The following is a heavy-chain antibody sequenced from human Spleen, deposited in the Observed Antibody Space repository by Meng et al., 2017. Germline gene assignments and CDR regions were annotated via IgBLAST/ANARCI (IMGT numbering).Heavy chain of an antibody. D-gene: IGHD6-19*01. V-gene: IGHV4-39*07. CDR3: ASYNSGWPQFDS. CDR1: GGSISSTNYY. CDR2: IYYSGSA. J-gene: IGHJ4*02. Sequence: QLQESDPGLVKPSETLSLTCTVSGGSISSTNYYWAWIRQPPGKGLEYVGSIYYSGSAFYNPSLKSRVTMSVDKSKNQFSLKLTSVTAADTAVYYCASYNSGWPQFDSWGQGILVTVSS.